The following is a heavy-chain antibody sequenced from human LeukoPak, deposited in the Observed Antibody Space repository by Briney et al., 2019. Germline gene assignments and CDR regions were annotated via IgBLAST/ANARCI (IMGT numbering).Heavy chain of an antibody. CDR2: ISYDGSNK. CDR3: ARGPPDLYSSSWYGFDY. CDR1: GFTFSSYS. D-gene: IGHD6-13*01. Sequence: GSLRLSCAASGFTFSSYSMNWVRQAPGKGLEWVAVISYDGSNKYYADSVKGRFTISRDNSKNTLYLQMNSLRAEDTAVYYCARGPPDLYSSSWYGFDYWGQRTLVTVSS. J-gene: IGHJ4*02. V-gene: IGHV3-30*03.